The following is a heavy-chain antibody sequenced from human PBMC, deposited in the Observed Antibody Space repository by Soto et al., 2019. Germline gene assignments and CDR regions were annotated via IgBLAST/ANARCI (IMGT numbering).Heavy chain of an antibody. Sequence: EVQLEESGGALVQPGRSLRLSCAASGFTFDDYAMHWVRQVLGKGLEWVSSISWNSGNIGYADSVKGRFTTSRDNAXDSLYLQMNSLRPEYTALYYCARSKGGYSYGTPFDYWGQGTLVTVAS. CDR3: ARSKGGYSYGTPFDY. J-gene: IGHJ4*02. D-gene: IGHD5-18*01. CDR1: GFTFDDYA. CDR2: ISWNSGNI. V-gene: IGHV3-9*01.